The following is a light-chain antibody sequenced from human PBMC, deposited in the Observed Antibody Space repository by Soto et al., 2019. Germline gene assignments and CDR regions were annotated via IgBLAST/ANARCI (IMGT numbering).Light chain of an antibody. Sequence: LLTQSPGTLSLSPGERATLSCRASQTLSSRHLAWYQQKPGQAPRLLIYGSSSRTTDIPDRFSGSGSGTDFTLTISTLEPEDFAINDCQQYGYSRTFGQGTKVDIK. CDR3: QQYGYSRT. V-gene: IGKV3-20*01. CDR2: GSS. CDR1: QTLSSRH. J-gene: IGKJ1*01.